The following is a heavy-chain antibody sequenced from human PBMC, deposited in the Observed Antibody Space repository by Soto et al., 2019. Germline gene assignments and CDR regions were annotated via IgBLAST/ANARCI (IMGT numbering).Heavy chain of an antibody. V-gene: IGHV4-4*07. D-gene: IGHD6-19*01. CDR3: CYSSGWYAEKFDS. Sequence: ETLSLTCAVSGGSISSYYWSWVRQPAGKGLEWIGRVYTSGSTIYNPSLKSRVTVSLDTSKNQFSLKLTSVTAADTAVYYCCYSSGWYAEKFDSWGPGTLFTVSS. J-gene: IGHJ4*02. CDR2: VYTSGST. CDR1: GGSISSYY.